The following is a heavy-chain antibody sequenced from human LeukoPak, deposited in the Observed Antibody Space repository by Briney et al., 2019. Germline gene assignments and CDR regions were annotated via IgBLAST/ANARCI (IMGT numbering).Heavy chain of an antibody. CDR3: ARVGDYYMDV. Sequence: GGSLRLSCAASGFTFSSYGMNRVRQAPGKGLEWVSYISSSSSTIDYADSVKGRFTISRDNAKNSLYLQMNSLRAEDTAVYYCARVGDYYMDVWAKGTTVTVSS. J-gene: IGHJ6*03. V-gene: IGHV3-48*01. CDR2: ISSSSSTI. CDR1: GFTFSSYG.